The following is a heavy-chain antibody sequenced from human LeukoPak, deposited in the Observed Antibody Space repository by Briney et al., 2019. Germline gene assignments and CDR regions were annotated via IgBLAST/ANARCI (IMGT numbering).Heavy chain of an antibody. Sequence: ASVKVSCKASGYTFTGYYMHWVRQAPGQGLEWMGIINPSDGNTYYAQKFQGRVTMTRDPSTNTVYMELSNLRSEDTAVYYCARYDHFGAFDIWGQGTMVTVSS. J-gene: IGHJ3*02. D-gene: IGHD3-10*01. CDR2: INPSDGNT. V-gene: IGHV1-46*01. CDR3: ARYDHFGAFDI. CDR1: GYTFTGYY.